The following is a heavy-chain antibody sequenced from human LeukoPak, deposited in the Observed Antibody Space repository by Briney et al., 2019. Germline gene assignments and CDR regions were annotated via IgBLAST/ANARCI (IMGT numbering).Heavy chain of an antibody. Sequence: ASVKVSCKASGGTFSSYAISWVRQAPGQGLEWMGRIIPILGIANYAQKFQGRVTITADKSTSTAYMELSSLRSEDTAVYYCARGSSVVVINDAFDIWGQGTMVTVSS. CDR3: ARGSSVVVINDAFDI. CDR1: GGTFSSYA. CDR2: IIPILGIA. V-gene: IGHV1-69*04. J-gene: IGHJ3*02. D-gene: IGHD3-22*01.